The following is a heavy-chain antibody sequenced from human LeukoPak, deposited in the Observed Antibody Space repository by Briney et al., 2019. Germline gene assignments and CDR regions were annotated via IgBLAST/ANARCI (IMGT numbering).Heavy chain of an antibody. D-gene: IGHD6-19*01. CDR3: VKESSGNAFDI. CDR1: GFTVSSNH. V-gene: IGHV3-53*05. CDR2: IYSGGST. J-gene: IGHJ3*02. Sequence: GGSLRLSCAASGFTVSSNHMSWVRQAPGKGLEWVSVIYSGGSTYYADSVKGRFTISRDNSKNTLYLQMNSLRAEDTAVFFCVKESSGNAFDIWGQGTMVTVSS.